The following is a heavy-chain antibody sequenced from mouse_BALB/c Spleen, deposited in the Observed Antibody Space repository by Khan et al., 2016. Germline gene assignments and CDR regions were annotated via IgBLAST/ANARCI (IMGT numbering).Heavy chain of an antibody. CDR2: ISYSGST. V-gene: IGHV3-8*02. Sequence: VQLQQSGPSLVKPSQTLSLTCSVTGDSITSGFWNWIRKFPGNKLEYMGYISYSGSTYYNPSLKSRISITRDTSNNQYYLQLNSVTTEDTATYYCARIYDDFYYAMDYWGQGTSVTVSS. CDR1: GDSITSGF. D-gene: IGHD2-3*01. CDR3: ARIYDDFYYAMDY. J-gene: IGHJ4*01.